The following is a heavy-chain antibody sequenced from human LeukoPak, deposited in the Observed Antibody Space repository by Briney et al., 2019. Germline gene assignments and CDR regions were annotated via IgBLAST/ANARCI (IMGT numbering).Heavy chain of an antibody. CDR2: IIPILGIA. V-gene: IGHV1-69*04. J-gene: IGHJ4*02. Sequence: GASVKVSCKASGGTFSSYAISWVRQAPGQGLEWMGRIIPILGIANYAQKFQGRVTITADKSTSTAYMELRSLRSDDTAVYYCARTVEYSSPCIDYWGQGTLVTVSS. CDR3: ARTVEYSSPCIDY. CDR1: GGTFSSYA. D-gene: IGHD6-6*01.